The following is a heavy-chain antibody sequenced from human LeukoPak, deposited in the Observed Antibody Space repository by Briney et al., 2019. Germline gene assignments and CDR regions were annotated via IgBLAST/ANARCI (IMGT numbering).Heavy chain of an antibody. Sequence: SETLSLTCTVSGGSISSYYWSWIRQPPGKGLEWIGYIYYSGSTNYNPSLMSRVTISVDTSKNQFSLKVTSVTAADTAVFYCARLANYDFWRGPYPHDAFDIWGQGTMVTVSS. CDR1: GGSISSYY. CDR2: IYYSGST. CDR3: ARLANYDFWRGPYPHDAFDI. J-gene: IGHJ3*02. D-gene: IGHD3-3*01. V-gene: IGHV4-59*08.